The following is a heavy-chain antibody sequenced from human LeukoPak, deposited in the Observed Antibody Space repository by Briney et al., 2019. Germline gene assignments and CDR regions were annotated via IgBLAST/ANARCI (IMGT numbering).Heavy chain of an antibody. V-gene: IGHV4-30-2*01. Sequence: SETLSLTCAVSGGSISSGGYSWSWIRQPPGKGLEWIGYINHSGSTNYNPSLKSRVTISVDTSKNQFSLKLSSVTAADTAVYYCARSIDFWKAFDIWGQGTMVTVSS. CDR2: INHSGST. CDR3: ARSIDFWKAFDI. J-gene: IGHJ3*02. D-gene: IGHD3-3*01. CDR1: GGSISSGGYS.